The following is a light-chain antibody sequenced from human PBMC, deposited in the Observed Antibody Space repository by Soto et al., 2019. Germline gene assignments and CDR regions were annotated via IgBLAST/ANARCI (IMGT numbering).Light chain of an antibody. CDR3: QQYGSSPGT. V-gene: IGKV3-20*01. CDR1: QSVSSSY. Sequence: EIVLTQSPGTLSLSPGERATLSCRASQSVSSSYLAWYQQKPGQAPRLLIYGASSRATGIPDRFSGSGSGXXXXXXXXXXXPEDFAVYYCQQYGSSPGTFGQGTKV. J-gene: IGKJ1*01. CDR2: GAS.